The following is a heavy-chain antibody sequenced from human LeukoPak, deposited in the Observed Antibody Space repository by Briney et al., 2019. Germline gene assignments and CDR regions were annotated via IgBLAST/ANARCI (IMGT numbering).Heavy chain of an antibody. V-gene: IGHV4-30-2*01. J-gene: IGHJ4*02. Sequence: SQTLSLTCAVSGGSISSGGYSWSWIRQPPGKGLEWIGYIYHSGSTYYNPSLKSRVTISVDRSKNQFSLKLSSVTAADTAVYYCAREGWDYNLDYWGQGTLVTVSS. D-gene: IGHD1-7*01. CDR1: GGSISSGGYS. CDR3: AREGWDYNLDY. CDR2: IYHSGST.